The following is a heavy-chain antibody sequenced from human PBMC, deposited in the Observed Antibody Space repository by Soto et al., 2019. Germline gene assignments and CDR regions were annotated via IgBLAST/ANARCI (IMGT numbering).Heavy chain of an antibody. CDR3: ARTGYYYDSSGYYRYYFDY. D-gene: IGHD3-22*01. Sequence: GESLKISCKGSGYSFTSYWIGWVRQMPGKGLEWMGIIYPGHSDTRYSPSFQGQVTISADKSISTAYLQWSSLKASDTAMYYCARTGYYYDSSGYYRYYFDYWGQGTLVTVSS. V-gene: IGHV5-51*01. CDR1: GYSFTSYW. J-gene: IGHJ4*02. CDR2: IYPGHSDT.